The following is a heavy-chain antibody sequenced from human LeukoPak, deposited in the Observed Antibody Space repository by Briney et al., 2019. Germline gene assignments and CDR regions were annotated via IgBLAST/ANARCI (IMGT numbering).Heavy chain of an antibody. Sequence: QPGRSLRLSCAASGFTFDDYAMHWVRHAPGKGLEWVSGISWNSGSIGYADSVKGRFTISRDNAKNSLYPQMNSLRAEDTALYYCAKGAVAGTVYYYYYMDVWGKGTTVTVSS. J-gene: IGHJ6*03. V-gene: IGHV3-9*01. CDR2: ISWNSGSI. CDR1: GFTFDDYA. CDR3: AKGAVAGTVYYYYYMDV. D-gene: IGHD6-19*01.